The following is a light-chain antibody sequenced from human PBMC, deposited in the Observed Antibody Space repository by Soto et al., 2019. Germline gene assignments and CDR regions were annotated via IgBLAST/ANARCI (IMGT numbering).Light chain of an antibody. J-gene: IGKJ4*01. CDR3: HQFNVYPLT. Sequence: DIQLTQSPSFLSASVGDRVTITCRASQGIRDFLAWYQQKPGKAPKLLIYAASTLQTGVPTRFRGIASGTEFTLIISNLPAADFAIYYCHQFNVYPLTFGGGTKAEIK. CDR1: QGIRDF. V-gene: IGKV1-9*01. CDR2: AAS.